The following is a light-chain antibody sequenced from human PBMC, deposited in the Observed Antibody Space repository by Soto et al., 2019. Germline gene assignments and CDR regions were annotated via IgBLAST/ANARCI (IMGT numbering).Light chain of an antibody. V-gene: IGLV2-8*01. CDR2: EVT. CDR1: SSDVGGYNY. J-gene: IGLJ1*01. Sequence: QSALTQPPSASGSPGQSVTISCTGTSSDVGGYNYVSWYQQHPGKAPKLMIYEVTKRPSGVPDRFSGSKSGNTASLTVSGIQAEDEADYYCSSYADSNNFVFGTGTKLTVL. CDR3: SSYADSNNFV.